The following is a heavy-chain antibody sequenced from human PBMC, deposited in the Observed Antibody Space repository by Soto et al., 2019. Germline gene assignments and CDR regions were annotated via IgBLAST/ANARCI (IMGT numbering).Heavy chain of an antibody. D-gene: IGHD6-25*01. CDR1: GGAISGYY. CDR3: ARGQRSSDWFDP. J-gene: IGHJ5*02. Sequence: PSETLSLTCTVTGGAISGYYWTWIRQSDGEGLEWIGRIYSSGSTNYNPSLKSRVTISLDTSMNYFSLRLSSVTAADTAVYYCARGQRSSDWFDPWGQGTLVTVS. CDR2: IYSSGST. V-gene: IGHV4-4*07.